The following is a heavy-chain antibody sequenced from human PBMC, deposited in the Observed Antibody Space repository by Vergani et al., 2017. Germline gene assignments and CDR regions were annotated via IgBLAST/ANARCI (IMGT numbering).Heavy chain of an antibody. Sequence: QVQLQESGPGPVKPSQTLSLTCTVSGGPINSHNYYWSWIRQPAGKGLEWIGRIHTSGSTNYNPSLKSRVTMSEDTSKNQFSLNLTSVTAADTAVYFCARGSCLGGSCYKPLFDYWGQGILVTVSS. CDR2: IHTSGST. V-gene: IGHV4-61*02. J-gene: IGHJ4*02. CDR3: ARGSCLGGSCYKPLFDY. CDR1: GGPINSHNYY. D-gene: IGHD2-15*01.